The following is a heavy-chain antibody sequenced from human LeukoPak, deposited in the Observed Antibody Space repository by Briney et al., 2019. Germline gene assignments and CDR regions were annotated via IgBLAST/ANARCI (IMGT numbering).Heavy chain of an antibody. CDR1: GFTFSSYG. J-gene: IGHJ6*02. CDR3: AKDSIWFGELLSGGMDV. V-gene: IGHV3-30*18. D-gene: IGHD3-10*01. CDR2: TSYDGSNK. Sequence: PGGSLRLSCAASGFTFSSYGMHWVRQAPGKGLEWVAVTSYDGSNKYYADSVKGRFTISRDNSKNTLYLQMNSLRAEDTAVYYCAKDSIWFGELLSGGMDVWGQGTTVTVSS.